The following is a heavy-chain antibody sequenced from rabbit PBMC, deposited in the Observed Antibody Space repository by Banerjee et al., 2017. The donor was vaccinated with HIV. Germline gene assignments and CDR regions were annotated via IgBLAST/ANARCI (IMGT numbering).Heavy chain of an antibody. CDR1: GFSFSSSYY. V-gene: IGHV1S45*01. CDR3: TRDDGSGHYIDGYFNL. D-gene: IGHD1-1*01. CDR2: IDSGSSGFT. J-gene: IGHJ4*01. Sequence: QQQLEESGGGLVKPGGTLTLTCTASGFSFSSSYYMCWVRQAPGKGLEWIACIDSGSSGFTYFASWAKGRFTISKTSSTTVTLQVTSLTAADTATYFCTRDDGSGHYIDGYFNLWGPGTLVTVS.